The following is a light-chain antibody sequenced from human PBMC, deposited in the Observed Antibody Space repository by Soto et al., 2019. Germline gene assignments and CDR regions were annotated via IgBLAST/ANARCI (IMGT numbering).Light chain of an antibody. Sequence: DIQMTQSPSTLSASIGDMVTISCRASQSIAYRLAWYQQKPGTAPRLLIYDASSLEEGVRLRFSGSGSGTEFPLTLSGLQTADFAIYHCQQYQSYSSSLGHRTRVEIK. V-gene: IGKV1-5*01. J-gene: IGKJ1*01. CDR3: QQYQSYSSS. CDR2: DAS. CDR1: QSIAYR.